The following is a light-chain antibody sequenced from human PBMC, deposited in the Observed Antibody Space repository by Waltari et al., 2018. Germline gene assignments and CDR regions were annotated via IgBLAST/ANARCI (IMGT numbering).Light chain of an antibody. CDR1: RSDVGTYDY. CDR2: EFT. V-gene: IGLV2-14*01. J-gene: IGLJ1*01. CDR3: SSYTTSSTVYV. Sequence: QSALTQPASVSGSPGQSITISCTGTRSDVGTYDYVSWYQQHPGKAPKLMIYEFTKRPSGIANRFSGSKSGNTASLTISGLQAEDETDYYCSSYTTSSTVYVFGTGTKVTVL.